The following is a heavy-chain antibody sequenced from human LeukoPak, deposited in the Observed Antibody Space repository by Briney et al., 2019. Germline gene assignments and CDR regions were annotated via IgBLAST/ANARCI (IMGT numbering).Heavy chain of an antibody. J-gene: IGHJ6*03. V-gene: IGHV4-4*07. CDR3: ARVGNIVVGDYYYMDV. D-gene: IGHD2-2*01. Sequence: SETLSLTCTVSGGSISSYYWSWIRQPAGKGLEWIGRIYTSGSTNYNPSLKSRVTMSVDTSKNQFSLKLSSVTAADTAVYYCARVGNIVVGDYYYMDVWGKGTTVTVPS. CDR1: GGSISSYY. CDR2: IYTSGST.